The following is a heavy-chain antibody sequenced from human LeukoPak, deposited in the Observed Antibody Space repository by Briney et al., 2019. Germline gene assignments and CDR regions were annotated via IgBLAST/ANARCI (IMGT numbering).Heavy chain of an antibody. D-gene: IGHD3-22*01. J-gene: IGHJ5*02. CDR2: IHYSGRT. Sequence: SETLSLTYSVSGGSISPYYWSWIRQPPGKGLEWIGYIHYSGRTNYSPSLKSRVTISVDTSKNQFSLKLTSVTAADTAVYYCARLVVTSGLDWFDPWGQGTLVTVYS. CDR1: GGSISPYY. CDR3: ARLVVTSGLDWFDP. V-gene: IGHV4-59*08.